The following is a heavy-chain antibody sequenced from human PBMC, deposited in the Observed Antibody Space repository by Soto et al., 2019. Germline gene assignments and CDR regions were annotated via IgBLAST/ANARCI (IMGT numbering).Heavy chain of an antibody. D-gene: IGHD3-16*02. CDR2: IKQDEGEK. CDR1: GFTFSSYW. Sequence: EVQLVESGGGLVQPGGSLRLSCVGSGFTFSSYWMSWVRQAPGKGLEWVANIKQDEGEKHYVDSVKGRFTISRDNAKNSLYLQMNSLRDEDTAVYYCARSKTDYIWGTYRYFFEYWGQGTLVTVSS. CDR3: ARSKTDYIWGTYRYFFEY. J-gene: IGHJ4*02. V-gene: IGHV3-7*01.